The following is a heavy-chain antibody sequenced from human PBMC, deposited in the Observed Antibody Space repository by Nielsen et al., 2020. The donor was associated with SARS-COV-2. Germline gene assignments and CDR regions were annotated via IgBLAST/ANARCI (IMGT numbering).Heavy chain of an antibody. J-gene: IGHJ4*02. CDR1: GFTFSSYG. D-gene: IGHD1-7*01. V-gene: IGHV3-30*18. Sequence: GESLKISCAASGFTFSSYGMHWVRQAPGKGLEWVAVISYDGSNKYYADSVKGRFTISRDNSKNTLYLQMNSLRAEDTAVYYCAKDRGNYEDYWGQRTLVTVSS. CDR3: AKDRGNYEDY. CDR2: ISYDGSNK.